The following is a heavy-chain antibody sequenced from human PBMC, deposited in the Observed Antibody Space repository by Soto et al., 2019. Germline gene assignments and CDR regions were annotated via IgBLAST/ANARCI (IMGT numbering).Heavy chain of an antibody. CDR3: ARRRDGYNGHSLDA. CDR2: IYDSGST. V-gene: IGHV4-59*08. CDR1: GGSISSYY. D-gene: IGHD5-12*01. J-gene: IGHJ5*02. Sequence: SGTLSLTCTVSGGSISSYYWSWIRQPPGKGLEWIGYIYDSGSTNYNPSLKSRVTISVDTSKNQFSLRLSSVTAADTVVFYCARRRDGYNGHSLDAWGQGTLVTVSS.